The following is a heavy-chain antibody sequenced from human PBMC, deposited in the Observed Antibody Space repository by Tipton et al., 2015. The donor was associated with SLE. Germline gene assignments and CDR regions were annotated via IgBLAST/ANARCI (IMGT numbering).Heavy chain of an antibody. Sequence: SLRLSCAASGFTFSSYAMSWVRQAPGKGLEWVSAISGSGGSTYYADSVKGRFTISRDNSKNTLYLQMNSLRAEDTAVYYCAKALVVVVAATPCYFDYWGQGTLVTVPS. CDR2: ISGSGGST. CDR3: AKALVVVVAATPCYFDY. J-gene: IGHJ4*02. D-gene: IGHD2-15*01. V-gene: IGHV3-23*01. CDR1: GFTFSSYA.